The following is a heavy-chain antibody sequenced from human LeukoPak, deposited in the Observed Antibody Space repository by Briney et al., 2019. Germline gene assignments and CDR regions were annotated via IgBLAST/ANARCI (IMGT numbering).Heavy chain of an antibody. CDR2: ISYDGSNK. J-gene: IGHJ4*02. Sequence: GGSLRLSCAASGFTFSSYSMNWVRQAPGKGLEWVAVISYDGSNKYYADSVKGRFTISRDNSKNTLYLQMNSLRAEDTAVYYCAKVEIAYCGGDCYSDYWGQGTLVTVSS. V-gene: IGHV3-30*18. D-gene: IGHD2-21*02. CDR1: GFTFSSYS. CDR3: AKVEIAYCGGDCYSDY.